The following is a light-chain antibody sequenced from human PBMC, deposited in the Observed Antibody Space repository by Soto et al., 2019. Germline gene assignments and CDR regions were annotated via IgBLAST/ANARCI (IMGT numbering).Light chain of an antibody. V-gene: IGKV3-20*01. Sequence: GDGVTLYCRASQSVTSNYLAWYQQKPGQAPRLLVYGASSRATGISDRFSGSGSGTDFTLTISRLEPEDFAVYYCQHYVSPPCTFGQGTTVDI. CDR1: QSVTSNY. J-gene: IGKJ5*01. CDR3: QHYVSPPCT. CDR2: GAS.